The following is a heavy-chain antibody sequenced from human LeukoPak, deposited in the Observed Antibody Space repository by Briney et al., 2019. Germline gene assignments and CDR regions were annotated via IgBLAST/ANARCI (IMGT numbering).Heavy chain of an antibody. CDR2: ISASGGST. V-gene: IGHV3-23*01. CDR1: GFTFSSYA. Sequence: PGGSLRLSCAASGFTFSSYAMSWVRQAPGKGLEWVSAISASGGSTYYADSVKGRFTISRDNSKNTLYLQMNSLRAEDTAVYYCAKVRPSGGSHGAFDYWGQGTLVTVSS. J-gene: IGHJ4*02. D-gene: IGHD1-26*01. CDR3: AKVRPSGGSHGAFDY.